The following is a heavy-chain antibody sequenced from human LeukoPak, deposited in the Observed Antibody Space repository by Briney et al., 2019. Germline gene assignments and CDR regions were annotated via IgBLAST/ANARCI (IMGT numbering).Heavy chain of an antibody. CDR3: ARATMVRTSYYYGMDV. J-gene: IGHJ6*02. Sequence: PGGSLRLSCAASGFTFSSYSMNWVRQAPGKGLEWVSSISSSSSYIYYADSVKGRFTISRGNAKNSLYLQMNSLRAEDTAVYYCARATMVRTSYYYGMDVWGQGTTVTVSS. CDR1: GFTFSSYS. CDR2: ISSSSSYI. V-gene: IGHV3-21*01. D-gene: IGHD3-10*01.